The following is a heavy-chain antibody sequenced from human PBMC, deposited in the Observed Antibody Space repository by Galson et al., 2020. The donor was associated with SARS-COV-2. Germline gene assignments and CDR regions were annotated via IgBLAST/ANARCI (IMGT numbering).Heavy chain of an antibody. CDR1: GGSISSGDYY. Sequence: SETLSLTCTVSGGSISSGDYYWSWIRQPPGKGLEWIGYIYYSGSTYYNPSLKSRVTISVDTSKNQFSLKLSSVTAADTAVYYCARRVLRPSGNKNDAFDIWGQGTMVTVSS. CDR2: IYYSGST. D-gene: IGHD3-3*01. J-gene: IGHJ3*02. CDR3: ARRVLRPSGNKNDAFDI. V-gene: IGHV4-30-4*01.